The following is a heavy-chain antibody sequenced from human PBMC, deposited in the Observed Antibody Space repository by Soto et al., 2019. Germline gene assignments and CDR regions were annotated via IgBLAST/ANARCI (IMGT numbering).Heavy chain of an antibody. Sequence: GGSLRLSCAASGFTFSSYAMNWVRQAPGKGLEWVSVISGSGDSTYYADSVKGRFTISRDNSKNTLYLQMNSLRAEDTAVYYCAKDRQGSYFDYWGQGTLVTVSS. V-gene: IGHV3-23*01. J-gene: IGHJ4*02. CDR2: ISGSGDST. D-gene: IGHD1-26*01. CDR1: GFTFSSYA. CDR3: AKDRQGSYFDY.